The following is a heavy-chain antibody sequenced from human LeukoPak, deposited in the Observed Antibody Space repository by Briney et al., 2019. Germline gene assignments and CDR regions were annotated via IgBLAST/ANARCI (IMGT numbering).Heavy chain of an antibody. CDR2: IYPGDSDT. CDR3: ARGSEELLTYFDY. Sequence: GESLKISCKGSGYSFPSYWIGWVRQMPGKGLEWMGIIYPGDSDTRYSPSFQGQVTISADKSISTAYLQWSSLKASDTAMYYCARGSEELLTYFDYWGQGTLVTVSS. J-gene: IGHJ4*02. CDR1: GYSFPSYW. D-gene: IGHD1-26*01. V-gene: IGHV5-51*01.